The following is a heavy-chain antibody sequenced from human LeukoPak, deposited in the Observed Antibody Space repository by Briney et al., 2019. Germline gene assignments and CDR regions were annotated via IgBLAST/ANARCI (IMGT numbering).Heavy chain of an antibody. Sequence: ASVKVSCKASGYTFTSYGISWVRQAPGQGLEWMGWISAYNGNTNYAQKLQGRVTMTTDTSTSTAYMELRSLRSDDTAVYYCAREIVVVVAATGTFDYWGQGTLVTVSS. D-gene: IGHD2-15*01. CDR1: GYTFTSYG. CDR3: AREIVVVVAATGTFDY. CDR2: ISAYNGNT. V-gene: IGHV1-18*01. J-gene: IGHJ4*02.